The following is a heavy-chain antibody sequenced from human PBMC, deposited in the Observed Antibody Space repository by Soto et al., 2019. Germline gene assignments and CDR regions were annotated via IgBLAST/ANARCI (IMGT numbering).Heavy chain of an antibody. CDR1: GYSFTSYW. CDR2: IDPSDSYT. Sequence: GESLKISCKGSGYSFTSYWISWVRQMPGKELERMGRIDPSDSYTNYSPSFQGHVTISADKSISTAYLQWSSLKASDTAMYYCARQRDVVVPAAISTDDAFDICGQGTMVTVSS. J-gene: IGHJ3*02. D-gene: IGHD2-2*01. CDR3: ARQRDVVVPAAISTDDAFDI. V-gene: IGHV5-10-1*01.